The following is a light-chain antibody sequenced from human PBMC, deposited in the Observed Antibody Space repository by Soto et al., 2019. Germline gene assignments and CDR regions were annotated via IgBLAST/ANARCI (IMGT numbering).Light chain of an antibody. V-gene: IGLV2-11*01. Sequence: QSALTQPRSVSGSPGQSVTISCTGTNSDVGGYNYVSWYQQYPGKAPKLIISGVSERPSGVPDRFSGSKSGNTASLTISGLQAEDEADYYCCSYVDTDTWVFGGGTKVTVL. CDR1: NSDVGGYNY. CDR2: GVS. CDR3: CSYVDTDTWV. J-gene: IGLJ3*02.